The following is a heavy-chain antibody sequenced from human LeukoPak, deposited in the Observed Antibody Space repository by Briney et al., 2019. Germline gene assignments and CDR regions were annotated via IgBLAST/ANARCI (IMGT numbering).Heavy chain of an antibody. CDR1: GFTFSDYY. J-gene: IGHJ4*02. V-gene: IGHV3-20*04. CDR2: INWNGAGT. Sequence: GGSLRLSCAASGFTFSDYYMSWIRQAPGKGLEWVSGINWNGAGTGYADSVKGRFTISRDNAKNSLYLQMNSLRAEDTALYYCARALRRYKYGYPSPDYWGQGTLVTVSS. D-gene: IGHD5-18*01. CDR3: ARALRRYKYGYPSPDY.